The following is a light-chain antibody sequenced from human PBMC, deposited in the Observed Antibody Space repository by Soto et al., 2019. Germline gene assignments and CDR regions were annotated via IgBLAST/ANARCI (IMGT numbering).Light chain of an antibody. CDR3: QSYDSSLSGYV. CDR2: ENN. CDR1: SSNIGAGYE. V-gene: IGLV1-40*01. J-gene: IGLJ1*01. Sequence: QSVLTQPPSVSEAPGQRVTISCTGSSSNIGAGYEAHWYQQVPGKAPKLLIYENNNRPSGVPDRFSGSKSGTSASLAITGLQAEDEAEYYCQSYDSSLSGYVFGTGTKLTV.